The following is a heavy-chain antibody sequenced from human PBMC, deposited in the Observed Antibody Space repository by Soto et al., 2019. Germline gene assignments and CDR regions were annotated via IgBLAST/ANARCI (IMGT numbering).Heavy chain of an antibody. CDR1: GFTFTSYW. J-gene: IGHJ4*02. V-gene: IGHV3-7*01. CDR2: IKHDGSEN. D-gene: IGHD2-15*01. Sequence: GGSLRLSCAASGFTFTSYWMSWVRQAPGKGLEWVANIKHDGSENYYLDSVKGRFTVSRDNPKNSLYLQMNGLRAEDTAVYYCARVVVAPTRESTWVPHVSDYCGQGTLVTVSS. CDR3: ARVVVAPTRESTWVPHVSDY.